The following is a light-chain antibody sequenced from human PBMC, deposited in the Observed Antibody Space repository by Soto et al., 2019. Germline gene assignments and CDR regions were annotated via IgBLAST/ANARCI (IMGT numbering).Light chain of an antibody. J-gene: IGKJ5*01. CDR3: QQSYSTPSIT. Sequence: DIQMTQSPSSLSASVRDRVTITFRASQSISSYLNWYQQKPGKAPKLLIYAASSLQSGVPSGFSGSGSGTDFTLTISSLQPEDFATYYCQQSYSTPSITFGQGTRLE. CDR1: QSISSY. V-gene: IGKV1-39*01. CDR2: AAS.